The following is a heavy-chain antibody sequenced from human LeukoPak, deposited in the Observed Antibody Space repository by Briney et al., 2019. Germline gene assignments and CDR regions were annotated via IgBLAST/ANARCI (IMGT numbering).Heavy chain of an antibody. J-gene: IGHJ5*02. CDR3: ARGIGTGYSSSWYPGKRNWFDP. V-gene: IGHV4-34*01. Sequence: PSETLSLTCTVSGGSISSYYWSWIRQPPGKGLEWIGEINHSGSTNYNPSLKSRVTISVDTSKNQFSLKLSSVTAADTAVYYCARGIGTGYSSSWYPGKRNWFDPWGQGTLVTVSS. D-gene: IGHD6-13*01. CDR2: INHSGST. CDR1: GGSISSYY.